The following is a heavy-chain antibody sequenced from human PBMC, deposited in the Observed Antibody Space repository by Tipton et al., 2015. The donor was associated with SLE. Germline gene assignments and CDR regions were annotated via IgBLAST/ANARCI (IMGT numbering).Heavy chain of an antibody. D-gene: IGHD2-2*02. V-gene: IGHV4-59*12. Sequence: TLSLTCTVSGGSISNYYWSWIRQPPGKGPEWIGYIFYSTTNYNPSLKSRVSISVDTSKNQFSLKMTSVTAADTALYFCARGECSSSACYTRFYDYWSQGALVTVSS. J-gene: IGHJ4*02. CDR1: GGSISNYY. CDR2: IFYSTT. CDR3: ARGECSSSACYTRFYDY.